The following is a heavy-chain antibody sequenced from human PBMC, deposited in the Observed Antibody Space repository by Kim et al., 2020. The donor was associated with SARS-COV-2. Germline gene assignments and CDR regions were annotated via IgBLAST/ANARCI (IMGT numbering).Heavy chain of an antibody. V-gene: IGHV4-34*01. J-gene: IGHJ4*02. CDR2: INHSGST. D-gene: IGHD4-4*01. Sequence: SETLSLTCAVYGGSFSGYYWSWIRQPPGKGLEWIGEINHSGSTNYNPSLKSRVTISVDTSKNQFSLKLSSVTAADTAVYYCARGRGVTPLRYWGQGTLVTVSS. CDR1: GGSFSGYY. CDR3: ARGRGVTPLRY.